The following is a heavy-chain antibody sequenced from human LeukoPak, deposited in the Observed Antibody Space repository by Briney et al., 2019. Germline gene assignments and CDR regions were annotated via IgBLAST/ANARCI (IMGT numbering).Heavy chain of an antibody. J-gene: IGHJ4*02. CDR1: GGSISSYY. CDR2: IYYSGST. V-gene: IGHV4-59*12. D-gene: IGHD4-11*01. CDR3: ASAYSNYVLDY. Sequence: SETLSLTCTVSGGSISSYYWSWIRQPPGKGLEWIGYIYYSGSTNYNPSLKSRVTISVDKSKNQFSLKLSSVTAADTAVYYCASAYSNYVLDYWGQGTLVTVSS.